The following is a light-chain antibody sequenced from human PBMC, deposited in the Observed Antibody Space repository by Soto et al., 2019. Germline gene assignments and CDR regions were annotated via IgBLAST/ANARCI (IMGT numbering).Light chain of an antibody. J-gene: IGLJ1*01. CDR1: SSDVGGYNY. V-gene: IGLV2-14*01. Sequence: QSALTQPASVSGSPGQSITISCTGTSSDVGGYNYVSWYQQHPGKAPKLMIYYVTNRPSVVSNRFSGSKSGNTASLTISGLQAEDEADYYCSSYKSSSTLYVFGTGTKLTVL. CDR2: YVT. CDR3: SSYKSSSTLYV.